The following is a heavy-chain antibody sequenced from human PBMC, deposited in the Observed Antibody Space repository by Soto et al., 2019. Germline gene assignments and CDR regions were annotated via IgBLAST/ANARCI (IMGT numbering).Heavy chain of an antibody. CDR1: GGSISSGGYY. J-gene: IGHJ5*02. V-gene: IGHV4-31*03. CDR3: ARDQCTNGVCYGEWSLLGWFDP. Sequence: QVQLQESGPGLVKPSQTLSLTCTVSGGSISSGGYYWSWIRQHPGKGLEWIGYIYYSGSTYYNPSLKSRVTISVDTSKNQVSLKLSSVTAADTAVYYCARDQCTNGVCYGEWSLLGWFDPWGQGTLVTVSS. D-gene: IGHD2-8*01. CDR2: IYYSGST.